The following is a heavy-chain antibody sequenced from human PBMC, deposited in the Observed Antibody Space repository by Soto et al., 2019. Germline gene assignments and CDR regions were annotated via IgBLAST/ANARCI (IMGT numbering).Heavy chain of an antibody. J-gene: IGHJ4*02. CDR1: GFTFSSYG. D-gene: IGHD6-19*01. V-gene: IGHV3-30*18. CDR2: ISYDGSNK. Sequence: PGGSLRLSCAASGFTFSSYGMHWVRQAPGKGLEWVTVISYDGSNKYYADSVKGRFTISRDNSKNTLYLQMNSLRAEDTAVYYCANDFYSSGWELDYWGQGTLVTVSS. CDR3: ANDFYSSGWELDY.